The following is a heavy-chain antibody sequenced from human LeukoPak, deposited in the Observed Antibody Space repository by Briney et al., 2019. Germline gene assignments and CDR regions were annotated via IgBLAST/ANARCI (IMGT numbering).Heavy chain of an antibody. Sequence: SETLSLTSTVSGGSISTSSYYWGWIRQPPGKGLEWIGSISYSGSTFYNPSLKSRVTMSVDTSKNQFSLKLSSVTAADTAVYYCARIGYCSSTSCSPFDYWGQGTLVTVSS. CDR1: GGSISTSSYY. CDR2: ISYSGST. D-gene: IGHD2-2*01. CDR3: ARIGYCSSTSCSPFDY. J-gene: IGHJ4*02. V-gene: IGHV4-39*07.